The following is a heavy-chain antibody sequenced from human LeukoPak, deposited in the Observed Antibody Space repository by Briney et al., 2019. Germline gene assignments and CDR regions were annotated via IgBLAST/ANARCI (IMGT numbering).Heavy chain of an antibody. CDR1: GGSISSGSYY. CDR3: ARAKSSWSGLDAFDI. Sequence: SQTLSLTCTVSGGSISSGSYYWSWIRQPAGKGLEWIGRIYTSGSTNYNPSLKSRVTISVDTSKNQFSLKLSSVTAADTAVYYCARAKSSWSGLDAFDIWGQGTMVTVSS. V-gene: IGHV4-61*02. D-gene: IGHD6-13*01. CDR2: IYTSGST. J-gene: IGHJ3*02.